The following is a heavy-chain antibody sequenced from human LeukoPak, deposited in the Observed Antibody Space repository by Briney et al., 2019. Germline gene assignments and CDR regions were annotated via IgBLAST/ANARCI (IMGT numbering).Heavy chain of an antibody. CDR1: GGSISSSSYY. J-gene: IGHJ6*02. CDR3: ASTVSGGDFLMDV. V-gene: IGHV4-39*01. CDR2: IYYSGST. Sequence: PSETLSLTCTVSGGSISSSSYYWGWIRQPPGKGLEWIGSIYYSGSTYYNPSLKSRVTISVDTSKNQFSLKLSSVTAADTAVYYRASTVSGGDFLMDVWGQGTTVTVSS. D-gene: IGHD2-21*02.